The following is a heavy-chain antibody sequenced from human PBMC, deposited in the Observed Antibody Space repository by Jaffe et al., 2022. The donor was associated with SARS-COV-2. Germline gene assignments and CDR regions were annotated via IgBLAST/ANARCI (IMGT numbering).Heavy chain of an antibody. J-gene: IGHJ4*02. D-gene: IGHD3-16*01. Sequence: QVQLQESGPGLVKPSETLSLTCTVSGDSVTSGSFYWSWIRQSPGKGLECIGYSYSSGSTKYNPSFRSRVTISVDTSKNQFSLELTSVTAADTAVYFCARGDVFDGFDSWGQGTLVTVSS. CDR1: GDSVTSGSFY. V-gene: IGHV4-61*01. CDR2: SYSSGST. CDR3: ARGDVFDGFDS.